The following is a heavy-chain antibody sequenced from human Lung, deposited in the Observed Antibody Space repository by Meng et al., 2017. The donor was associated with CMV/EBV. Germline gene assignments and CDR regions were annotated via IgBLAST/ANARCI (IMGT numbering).Heavy chain of an antibody. CDR2: IRSESDGGTT. CDR1: GFTLNNAW. CDR3: TTKLRILQWFQKLDEEY. V-gene: IGHV3-15*01. Sequence: EXXLRLXCAASGFTLNNAWMSWVRQAPGKGLEWVGRIRSESDGGTTDYAAPVKGRFSISRDNSKKTLYLQMNSLKTEDTAVYYCTTKLRILQWFQKLDEEYWXQGTXVTVSS. D-gene: IGHD3-3*01. J-gene: IGHJ4*02.